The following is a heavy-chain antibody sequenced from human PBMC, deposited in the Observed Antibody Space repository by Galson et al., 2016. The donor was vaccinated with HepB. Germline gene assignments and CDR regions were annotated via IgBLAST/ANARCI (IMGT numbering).Heavy chain of an antibody. CDR1: GYTSTNYA. CDR3: AREHVDEPFAFDM. J-gene: IGHJ3*02. D-gene: IGHD1-14*01. Sequence: SVKVSCKASGYTSTNYAMHWVRQAPGRSLEWMGWINAGNGNTKYSQKFQGRVTITRDASASTTYMELSSLRSEDTAVYYCAREHVDEPFAFDMWGQGTKVTVSS. CDR2: INAGNGNT. V-gene: IGHV1-3*01.